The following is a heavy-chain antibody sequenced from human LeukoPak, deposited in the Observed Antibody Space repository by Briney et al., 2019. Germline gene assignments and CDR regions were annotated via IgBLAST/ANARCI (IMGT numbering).Heavy chain of an antibody. CDR1: GYTFTGYY. D-gene: IGHD2-2*01. CDR2: INPNSGGT. CDR3: ASRPDQHLLNYFDY. V-gene: IGHV1-2*02. Sequence: GASVKVSCKASGYTFTGYYMHWVRQAPGQGLEWMGWINPNSGGTKYAQKFQGRVTMTSDASISTAYMELSSLRSDDTAVYYCASRPDQHLLNYFDYWGQGALVTVSS. J-gene: IGHJ4*02.